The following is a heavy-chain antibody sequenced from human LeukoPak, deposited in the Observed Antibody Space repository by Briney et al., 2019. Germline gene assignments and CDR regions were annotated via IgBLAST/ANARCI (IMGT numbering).Heavy chain of an antibody. Sequence: AGGSLRLSCAASGFTSSDYYMSWIRQAPGKGLEWVSYISSSGSTIYYADSVKGRFTISRDNAKNSLYLQMNSLRAEDTAVYYCARDYYDSSGYSFDYWGQGTLVTVSS. CDR3: ARDYYDSSGYSFDY. D-gene: IGHD3-22*01. CDR1: GFTSSDYY. V-gene: IGHV3-11*01. J-gene: IGHJ4*02. CDR2: ISSSGSTI.